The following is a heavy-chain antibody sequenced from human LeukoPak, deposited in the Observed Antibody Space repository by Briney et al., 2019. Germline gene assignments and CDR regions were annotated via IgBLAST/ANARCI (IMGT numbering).Heavy chain of an antibody. V-gene: IGHV4-31*03. Sequence: SETLSLTCTVSGGSISSGGYYWSWVRQHPGKGLEWIGYIYYSGSTYYNPSLKSRVTISVDTSKNQFSLKLSSVTAADTAVYYCARFYDSSGYYHDYWGQGTLVTVSS. D-gene: IGHD3-22*01. CDR2: IYYSGST. CDR1: GGSISSGGYY. J-gene: IGHJ4*02. CDR3: ARFYDSSGYYHDY.